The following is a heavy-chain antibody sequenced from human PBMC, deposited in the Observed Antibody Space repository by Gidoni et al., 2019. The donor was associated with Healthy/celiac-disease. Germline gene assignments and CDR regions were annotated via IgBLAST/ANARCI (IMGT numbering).Heavy chain of an antibody. Sequence: QLQLQESGPGLVKPSETLSLTCTVSGGSISSSSYYWGWIRQPPGKGLEWIGSIYYSGSTYYNPSLKSRVTISVDTSKNQFSLKLSSVTAADTAVYYCATGCSSGWYSFGWFDPWGQGTLVTVSS. CDR2: IYYSGST. D-gene: IGHD6-19*01. CDR3: ATGCSSGWYSFGWFDP. CDR1: GGSISSSSYY. V-gene: IGHV4-39*01. J-gene: IGHJ5*02.